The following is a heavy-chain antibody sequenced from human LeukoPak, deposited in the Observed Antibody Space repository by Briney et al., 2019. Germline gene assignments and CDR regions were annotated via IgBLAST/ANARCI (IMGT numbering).Heavy chain of an antibody. J-gene: IGHJ5*02. Sequence: PGGSLRLSCVPSRFTFSNYWMTWVREAAGKRLEWLANIKQDGSEKYFVDYVRGRFTISRDNAKDSLCLQMISLRAEDTAVYYCVRGSSGTVVGGVAWAWFDPWGQGTLVTVSS. D-gene: IGHD3-10*01. CDR3: VRGSSGTVVGGVAWAWFDP. V-gene: IGHV3-7*05. CDR1: RFTFSNYW. CDR2: IKQDGSEK.